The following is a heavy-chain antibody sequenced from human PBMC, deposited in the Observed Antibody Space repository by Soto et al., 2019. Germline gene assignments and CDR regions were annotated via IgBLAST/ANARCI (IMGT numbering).Heavy chain of an antibody. CDR3: ARGPRSLYCTNGVCYYYYGMDV. J-gene: IGHJ6*02. D-gene: IGHD2-8*01. CDR2: MNPNSGNT. V-gene: IGHV1-8*01. Sequence: ASVKVSCKASGYTFTSYDINWVRQATGQGLEWMGWMNPNSGNTGYAQKFQGRVTMTRNTSISTAYMELSSLRSEDTAVYYCARGPRSLYCTNGVCYYYYGMDVWGQGTTVTVSS. CDR1: GYTFTSYD.